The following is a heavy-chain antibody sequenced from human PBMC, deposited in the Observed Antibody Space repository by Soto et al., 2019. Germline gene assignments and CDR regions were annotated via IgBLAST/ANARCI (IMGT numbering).Heavy chain of an antibody. J-gene: IGHJ5*01. CDR3: AKDTRYGDYVRWFDS. Sequence: EVHLLESGGGLVQPGGSLRLSCTASGFTFSSYAMTWVRQAPGRGLEGVSGITASGGRTYYADSVKGRFTISRDNSKSTLYLQMNSRRAEDTAVYYCAKDTRYGDYVRWFDSWGQGTLVTVSS. CDR2: ITASGGRT. V-gene: IGHV3-23*01. CDR1: GFTFSSYA. D-gene: IGHD4-17*01.